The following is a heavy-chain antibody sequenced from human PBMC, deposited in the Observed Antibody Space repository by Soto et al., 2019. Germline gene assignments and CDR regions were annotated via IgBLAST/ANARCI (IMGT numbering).Heavy chain of an antibody. Sequence: PGGSLRLSCAASGFTFRDYYMSWVRQTPGKGLEWVSHISGRDDTIYYADYVKGRFTISRDNAKNSLFLQMNSLRVEDTAVYYCARGGLYDFWSGYLGAWGQGT. J-gene: IGHJ5*02. CDR2: ISGRDDTI. CDR1: GFTFRDYY. CDR3: ARGGLYDFWSGYLGA. V-gene: IGHV3-11*01. D-gene: IGHD3-3*01.